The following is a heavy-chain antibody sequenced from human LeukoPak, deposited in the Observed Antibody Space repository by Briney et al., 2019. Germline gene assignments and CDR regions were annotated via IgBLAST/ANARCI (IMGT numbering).Heavy chain of an antibody. J-gene: IGHJ4*02. Sequence: GGSLGLSCAASGFTSSSYWISWVREAPGKGQEWVANIKQDGSEKYYVDFVKGRFTISRDNAKNSLYLQMNSLRAKDAAVYDCARDGPQYLDCSSTSCYSDYWGQGTLVTVSS. CDR3: ARDGPQYLDCSSTSCYSDY. CDR1: GFTSSSYW. V-gene: IGHV3-7*01. CDR2: IKQDGSEK. D-gene: IGHD2-2*01.